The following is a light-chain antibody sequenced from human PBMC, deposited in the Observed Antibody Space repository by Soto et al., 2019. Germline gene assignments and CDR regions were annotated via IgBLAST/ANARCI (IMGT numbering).Light chain of an antibody. CDR1: SGDVGTYNL. CDR3: CSYAGRSNVV. J-gene: IGLJ2*01. V-gene: IGLV2-23*02. Sequence: QSALTQPASVSGSPGQSITISCTGTSGDVGTYNLVSWYQQHPGRAPKLIIFEVNKRPSGVSNRLSGSKSGNTASLAISGLQADEEADYHCCSYAGRSNVVCGGGTKLTVL. CDR2: EVN.